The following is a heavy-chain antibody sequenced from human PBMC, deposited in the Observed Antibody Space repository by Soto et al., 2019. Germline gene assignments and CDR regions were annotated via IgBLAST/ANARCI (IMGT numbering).Heavy chain of an antibody. Sequence: EVQLLESGGGLVQPGGSLRLSCAASGFTFSSYAMSWVRQAPGKGLEWVSAISGSGGDTYYADSVKGRFTISRDNSKNTLYLQMNSLRAEDTAVYYCAKLTRDSSSSWLFDYWGQGTLVTVSS. CDR3: AKLTRDSSSSWLFDY. D-gene: IGHD6-6*01. V-gene: IGHV3-23*01. CDR1: GFTFSSYA. J-gene: IGHJ4*02. CDR2: ISGSGGDT.